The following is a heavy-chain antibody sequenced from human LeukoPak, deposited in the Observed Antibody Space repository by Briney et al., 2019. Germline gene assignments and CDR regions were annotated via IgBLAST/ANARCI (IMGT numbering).Heavy chain of an antibody. D-gene: IGHD3-3*01. V-gene: IGHV3-21*01. CDR2: ISSSSSYI. J-gene: IGHJ4*02. Sequence: PGGSLRLSCAASGFPFRSYSMNWVRPAPGKGLEWVLSISSSSSYIYYADSVKGRFTISRDNAKNSLYLQMNSLRAEDTAVYYCAREGITIFGVVTHFDYWGQGTLVTVSS. CDR1: GFPFRSYS. CDR3: AREGITIFGVVTHFDY.